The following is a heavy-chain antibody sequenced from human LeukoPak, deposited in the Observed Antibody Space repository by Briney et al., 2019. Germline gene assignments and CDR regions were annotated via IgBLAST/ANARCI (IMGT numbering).Heavy chain of an antibody. D-gene: IGHD3-3*01. CDR1: GGSISSGSYY. Sequence: SQTLSLTCTVSGGSISSGSYYWSWIRQPAGKGLEWIGRIYTSGSTNYNPSLKSRVTISVDTSKNQFSLKLSSVTAADTAVYYCTRDSKSDIKPYYSYYMDVWGKGTTVTVSS. J-gene: IGHJ6*03. CDR3: TRDSKSDIKPYYSYYMDV. CDR2: IYTSGST. V-gene: IGHV4-61*02.